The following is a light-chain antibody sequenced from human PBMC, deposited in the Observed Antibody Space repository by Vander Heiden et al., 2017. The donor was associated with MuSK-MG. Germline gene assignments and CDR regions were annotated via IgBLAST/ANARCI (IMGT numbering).Light chain of an antibody. V-gene: IGKV3-20*01. Sequence: EIVLTQSPGTMSLSPGERATLSCRASQSVSSSYLAWYQQKPGQAPRLLIYGASSRATGIPDRFSGSGSGTVFTLTISRLDPEDFAVYYCQQYGSSHPLGQGTRLEIK. CDR2: GAS. CDR3: QQYGSSHP. CDR1: QSVSSSY. J-gene: IGKJ5*01.